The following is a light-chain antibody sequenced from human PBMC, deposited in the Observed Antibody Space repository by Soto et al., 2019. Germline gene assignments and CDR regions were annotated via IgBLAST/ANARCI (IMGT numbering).Light chain of an antibody. V-gene: IGKV1-39*01. J-gene: IGKJ1*01. Sequence: DIQMTQSPATLSASVGDTVSIRCRASQTINNHLNWYQVRLGTAPKLLIYGASILQRGVPARFSGSGSGTDFTLTINNLQPEDFASYYWQLSYNTIWTFGQGTEV. CDR2: GAS. CDR3: QLSYNTIWT. CDR1: QTINNH.